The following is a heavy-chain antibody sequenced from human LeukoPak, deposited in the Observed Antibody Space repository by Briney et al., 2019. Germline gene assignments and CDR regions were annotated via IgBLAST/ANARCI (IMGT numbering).Heavy chain of an antibody. D-gene: IGHD6-13*01. Sequence: PGGSLRLSCSASGFIISNYAMHWVRQAPGKGLEYLSAISANGGSTYYADSVKGRFTISRDNSRNTLYLQMSSLRAKDTAIYHCLKDLYKGDSSSWYYFHYWGQGTLVTVSS. CDR3: LKDLYKGDSSSWYYFHY. CDR1: GFIISNYA. V-gene: IGHV3-64D*06. J-gene: IGHJ4*02. CDR2: ISANGGST.